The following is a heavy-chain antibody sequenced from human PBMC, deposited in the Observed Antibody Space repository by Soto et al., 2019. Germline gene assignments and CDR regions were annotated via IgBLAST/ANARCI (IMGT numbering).Heavy chain of an antibody. D-gene: IGHD6-13*01. V-gene: IGHV1-69*06. J-gene: IGHJ6*02. CDR1: GGTFSSYA. Sequence: SVKVSCKASGGTFSSYAISGVRQAPGQGLEWMGGIIPIFGTANYAQKFQGRVTITADKSTSTAYMELSSLRSEDTAVYYCARESRGSTGSFLKQRYYYYYYGMDVWGQGTTVTVSS. CDR2: IIPIFGTA. CDR3: ARESRGSTGSFLKQRYYYYYYGMDV.